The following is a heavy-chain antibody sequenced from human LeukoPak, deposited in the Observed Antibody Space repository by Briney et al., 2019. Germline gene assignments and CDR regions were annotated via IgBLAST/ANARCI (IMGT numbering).Heavy chain of an antibody. D-gene: IGHD6-13*01. CDR3: ARGGIAAAFLDY. J-gene: IGHJ4*02. CDR1: GGSISSSSYY. CDR2: IYYSGST. V-gene: IGHV4-61*01. Sequence: SETLSLTCTVSGGSISSSSYYWSWIRQPPGKGLEWIGYIYYSGSTNYNPSLKSRVTISVDTSKNQFSLKLSSVTAADTAVYYCARGGIAAAFLDYRGQGTLVTVSS.